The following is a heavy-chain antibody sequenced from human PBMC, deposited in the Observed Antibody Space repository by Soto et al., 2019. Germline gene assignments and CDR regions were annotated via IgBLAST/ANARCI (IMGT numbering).Heavy chain of an antibody. CDR1: GYTFTGYY. Sequence: ASVKVSCKASGYTFTGYYMHWVRQAPGQGLEWMGWINPNSGGTNYEQKFQGRVTMTRDTSISTAYMELSRLRSDDTAVYYCARDREYSYGYAYWGQGTLVTVSS. J-gene: IGHJ4*02. CDR2: INPNSGGT. D-gene: IGHD5-18*01. V-gene: IGHV1-2*02. CDR3: ARDREYSYGYAY.